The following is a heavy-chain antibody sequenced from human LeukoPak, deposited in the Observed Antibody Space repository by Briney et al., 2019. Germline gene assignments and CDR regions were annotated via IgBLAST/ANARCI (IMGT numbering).Heavy chain of an antibody. V-gene: IGHV4-39*07. D-gene: IGHD1-26*01. CDR1: GGSISSSSYY. CDR3: ARLGSGSYNGVHFDY. Sequence: SETLSLTCTVSGGSISSSSYYWGWIRQPPGKGLEWIGSIYYSGSTNYNPSLKSRVTISVDTSKNQFSLKLSSVTAADTAVYYCARLGSGSYNGVHFDYWGQGTLVTVSS. J-gene: IGHJ4*02. CDR2: IYYSGST.